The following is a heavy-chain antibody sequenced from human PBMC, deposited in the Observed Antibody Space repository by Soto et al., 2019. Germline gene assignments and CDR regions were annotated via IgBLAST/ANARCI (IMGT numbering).Heavy chain of an antibody. CDR1: GGSISGGVGGLFY. V-gene: IGHV4-30-4*01. CDR2: IYDSGST. D-gene: IGHD4-17*01. J-gene: IGHJ2*01. CDR3: AREVIPLTTDWYFDL. Sequence: QLQLRESGPGLVKPSETLSLTGTVTGGSISGGVGGLFYWSWIRQPPGKGLAWLGYIYDSGSTYYNPSLKRRVTISVDTSKTQCSLRLSSATAADTAVYYCAREVIPLTTDWYFDLWGRVTLVTVSS.